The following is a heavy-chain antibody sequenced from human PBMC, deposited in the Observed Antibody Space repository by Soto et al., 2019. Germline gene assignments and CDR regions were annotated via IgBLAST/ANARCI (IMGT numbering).Heavy chain of an antibody. CDR2: INHSGST. CDR3: ATSGYYDSSGHDY. V-gene: IGHV4-34*01. J-gene: IGHJ4*02. Sequence: KTSETLSLTCAVYGGSFSGYYWSWIRQPPGKGLEWIGEINHSGSTNYNPSLKSRVTISVDTSKNQFSLKLSSVTAADTAVYYCATSGYYDSSGHDYWGQGTLVTVPS. D-gene: IGHD3-22*01. CDR1: GGSFSGYY.